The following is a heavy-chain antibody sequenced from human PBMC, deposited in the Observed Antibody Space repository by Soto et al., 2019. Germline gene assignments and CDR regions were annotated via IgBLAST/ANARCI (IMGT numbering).Heavy chain of an antibody. J-gene: IGHJ4*02. CDR3: ARDYGVGATTGGVDY. CDR1: GFTFSSYG. V-gene: IGHV3-33*01. Sequence: GGSLRLSCAASGFTFSSYGMYWVRQAPGKGLEWVAVIWYDGSNKYYADSVKGRFTISRDNSKNTLYLQMNSLRAEDTAVYYCARDYGVGATTGGVDYWGQGTLVTVSS. D-gene: IGHD1-26*01. CDR2: IWYDGSNK.